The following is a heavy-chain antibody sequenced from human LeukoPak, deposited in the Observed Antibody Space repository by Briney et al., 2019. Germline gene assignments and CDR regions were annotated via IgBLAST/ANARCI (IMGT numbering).Heavy chain of an antibody. D-gene: IGHD3-22*01. J-gene: IGHJ5*02. CDR3: ARAAPYYDRKNGWFDP. CDR1: GGSVSSGSYY. Sequence: PSETLSLTCTVSGGSVSSGSYYWSWIRQPPGKGLEWIGYIYYSGSTNYNPSLKSRVTISVDTSKNQFSLKLSSVTAADTAVYYCARAAPYYDRKNGWFDPWGQGTLVTVSS. V-gene: IGHV4-61*01. CDR2: IYYSGST.